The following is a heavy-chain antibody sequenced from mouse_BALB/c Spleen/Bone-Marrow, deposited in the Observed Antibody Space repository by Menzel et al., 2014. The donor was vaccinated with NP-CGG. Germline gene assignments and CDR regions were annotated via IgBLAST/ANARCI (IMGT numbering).Heavy chain of an antibody. D-gene: IGHD1-1*01. Sequence: EVQLQQSEPELVKPGASVKMSCKASGYTFTRYVMYWVKQKPGQGLEWIGYINPYNDGTKYNEKFKGKATLTSDKSSSTAHMELSSLTSEDSAVYYCARSLLRADYWGQGTSVTVSS. J-gene: IGHJ4*01. CDR1: GYTFTRYV. CDR2: INPYNDGT. CDR3: ARSLLRADY. V-gene: IGHV1-14*01.